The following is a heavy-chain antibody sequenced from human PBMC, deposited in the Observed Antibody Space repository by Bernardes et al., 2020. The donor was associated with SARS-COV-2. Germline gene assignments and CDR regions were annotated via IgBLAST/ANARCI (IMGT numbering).Heavy chain of an antibody. CDR2: SRGKGDSYTT. V-gene: IGHV3-72*01. CDR3: ARDQWRPDYYYGLDV. D-gene: IGHD6-19*01. CDR1: GFTFRDPY. J-gene: IGHJ6*02. Sequence: SCASSGFTFRDPYMDWVRQAPGPGLAWVGRSRGKGDSYTTEYVASVKGRFTISRDDSKNSVYLQMNSLKIEDTVVYYCARDQWRPDYYYGLDVLGQGTKVTDS.